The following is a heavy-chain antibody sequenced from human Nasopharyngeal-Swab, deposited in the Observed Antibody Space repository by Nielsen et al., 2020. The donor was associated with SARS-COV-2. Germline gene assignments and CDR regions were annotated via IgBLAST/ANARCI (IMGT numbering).Heavy chain of an antibody. CDR2: ISSSSSYT. CDR3: AREYSGSYLGVDY. Sequence: GGSLRLSCAASGFTFSDYYMSWIRQAPGKGLEWVSYISSSSSYTNCADSVKGRFTISRDNAKNSLYLQMNSLRAEDTAVYYCAREYSGSYLGVDYWGQGTLVTVSS. V-gene: IGHV3-11*06. J-gene: IGHJ4*02. CDR1: GFTFSDYY. D-gene: IGHD1-26*01.